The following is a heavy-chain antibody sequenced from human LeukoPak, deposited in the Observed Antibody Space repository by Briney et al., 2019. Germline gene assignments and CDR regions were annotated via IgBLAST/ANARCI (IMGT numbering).Heavy chain of an antibody. CDR1: GFTFSTYV. CDR2: VGGDGHVT. CDR3: AKGISADGYNFERGADY. D-gene: IGHD5-24*01. Sequence: GGSLRLSCAASGFTFSTYVMSWVRRAPGKGLAWVSFVGGDGHVTYYADSVKGRFTISRDNSRHTLFLQMDGLRVEDTATYYCAKGISADGYNFERGADYWGQGSLVSVSS. J-gene: IGHJ4*02. V-gene: IGHV3-23*01.